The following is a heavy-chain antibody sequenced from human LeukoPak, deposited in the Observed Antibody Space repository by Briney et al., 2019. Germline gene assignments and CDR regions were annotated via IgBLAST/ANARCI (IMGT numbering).Heavy chain of an antibody. CDR1: GGTFSSYA. Sequence: ASVKVSCKASGGTFSSYAISWVRQAPGQGLEWMGGIIPIFGTANYAQKFQGRVTITADESTSTAYMELSSLRSEDTAVYYCARVSGGYSGYDFYFDYWGQGTLVTVSS. D-gene: IGHD5-12*01. V-gene: IGHV1-69*01. CDR3: ARVSGGYSGYDFYFDY. CDR2: IIPIFGTA. J-gene: IGHJ4*02.